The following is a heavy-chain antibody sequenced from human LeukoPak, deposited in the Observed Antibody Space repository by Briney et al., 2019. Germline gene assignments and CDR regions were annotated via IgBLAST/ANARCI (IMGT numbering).Heavy chain of an antibody. D-gene: IGHD4-23*01. CDR2: IYYSGST. CDR3: ARDRSNSVAFDI. CDR1: GGSISSYY. V-gene: IGHV4-59*01. J-gene: IGHJ3*02. Sequence: SETLSLTCTVSGGSISSYYWSWIRQPPGKGLEWIGYIYYSGSTNYNPSLKSRVTISVDTSKNQFSLKLSSVTAADTAVYYCARDRSNSVAFDIWGQGTIVTVSS.